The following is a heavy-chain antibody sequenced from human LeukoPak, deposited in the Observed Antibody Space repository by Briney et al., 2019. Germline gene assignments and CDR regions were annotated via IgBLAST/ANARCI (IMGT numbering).Heavy chain of an antibody. CDR1: GGSISSYY. CDR2: VYYSGST. Sequence: SETLSLTCTVSGGSISSYYWSWIRQPPGKGLEWIGYVYYSGSTNYNPSLKSRVTISVDTSKNQFSLKMSSMTAADTAVYYCATAKGSVAGLIDYWGQGTLVTVSS. J-gene: IGHJ4*02. D-gene: IGHD6-19*01. V-gene: IGHV4-59*01. CDR3: ATAKGSVAGLIDY.